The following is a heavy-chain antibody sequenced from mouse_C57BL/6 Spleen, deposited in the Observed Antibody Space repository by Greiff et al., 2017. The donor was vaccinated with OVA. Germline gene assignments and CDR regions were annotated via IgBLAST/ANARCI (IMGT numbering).Heavy chain of an antibody. CDR1: GYTFTTYP. CDR3: ARRGDYYGSGFDY. V-gene: IGHV1-47*01. CDR2: FHPYNDDT. D-gene: IGHD1-1*01. Sequence: VQLVESGAELVKPGASVKMSCKASGYTFTTYPIEWMKQNHGKSLEWIGNFHPYNDDTKYNEKFKGKATLTVEKSSSTVYLELSRLTSDDSAVYYCARRGDYYGSGFDYWGQGTTLTVSS. J-gene: IGHJ2*01.